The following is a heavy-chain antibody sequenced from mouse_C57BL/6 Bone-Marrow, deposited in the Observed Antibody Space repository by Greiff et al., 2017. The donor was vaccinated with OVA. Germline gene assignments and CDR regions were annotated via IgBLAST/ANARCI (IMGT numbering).Heavy chain of an antibody. CDR2: IDPSDSYT. CDR1: GYTFTSYW. Sequence: QVQLQQPGAELVKPGASVKLSCKASGYTFTSYWMQWVKQRPGQGLEWIGEIDPSDSYTNYNQKFKGKATLTVDTSSSTAYMQLSSLTSEDSAVYYCASHYFDYWGQGTTLTVSS. CDR3: ASHYFDY. V-gene: IGHV1-50*01. J-gene: IGHJ2*01.